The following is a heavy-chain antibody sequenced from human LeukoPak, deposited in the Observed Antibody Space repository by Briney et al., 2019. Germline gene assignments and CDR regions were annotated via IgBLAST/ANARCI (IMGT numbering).Heavy chain of an antibody. J-gene: IGHJ6*03. D-gene: IGHD5-18*01. CDR2: IGTAGDT. Sequence: GGSLRLSCAASGFTFTKYDFHWVRQVTGEGLEWVSTIGTAGDTYYSDSVKGRFTISRENAKTSFHLQMNSLRAGDTAVYYCARGGDFGYSYGGYYYMDVWGKGAMDTVSS. V-gene: IGHV3-13*01. CDR1: GFTFTKYD. CDR3: ARGGDFGYSYGGYYYMDV.